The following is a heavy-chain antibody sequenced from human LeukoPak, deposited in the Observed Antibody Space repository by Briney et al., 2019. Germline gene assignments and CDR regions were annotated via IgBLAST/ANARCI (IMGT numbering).Heavy chain of an antibody. Sequence: GSSVKVSCKTSGGSFSSYAISWVRQAPGQGLEWMGGIILMFRTPNYAQKFQGRVTITTDESTNTAYMEVSRLRSEDTAVYYCARAGVAVAGLALDYWGQGTLVTVSS. V-gene: IGHV1-69*05. J-gene: IGHJ4*02. CDR1: GGSFSSYA. CDR2: IILMFRTP. D-gene: IGHD6-19*01. CDR3: ARAGVAVAGLALDY.